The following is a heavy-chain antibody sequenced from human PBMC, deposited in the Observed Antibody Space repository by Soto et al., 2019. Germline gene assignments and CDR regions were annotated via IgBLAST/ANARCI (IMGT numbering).Heavy chain of an antibody. CDR2: IXGSGRNT. J-gene: IGHJ6*02. Sequence: GGSLRLSCAASGFTFSNSXIXXXXQAPGKGLEWVXXIXGSGRNTFYADSVKGRFTISRDNSKNTLYLQMKSLRAEDTAVYYCAXDLGXSXGRPRGYXYYGMDVWGQGTTVTVSS. V-gene: IGHV3-23*01. CDR3: AXDLGXSXGRPRGYXYYGMDV. CDR1: GFTFSNSX. D-gene: IGHD6-19*01.